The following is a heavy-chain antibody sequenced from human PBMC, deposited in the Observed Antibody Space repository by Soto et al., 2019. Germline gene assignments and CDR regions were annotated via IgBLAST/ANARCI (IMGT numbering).Heavy chain of an antibody. CDR2: ISSLSSHT. J-gene: IGHJ6*02. CDR1: GFTFSAYY. D-gene: IGHD6-19*01. V-gene: IGHV3-11*06. CDR3: ARDRTSSGWYYYYYGMDV. Sequence: GSLRLSCAASGFTFSAYYMSWIRPAAGEGLGWVSHISSLSSHTNYADFVKGRFTTSRNNTKNTMYLQMNSLRAEDTAVYYCARDRTSSGWYYYYYGMDVRGQGTTVTVSS.